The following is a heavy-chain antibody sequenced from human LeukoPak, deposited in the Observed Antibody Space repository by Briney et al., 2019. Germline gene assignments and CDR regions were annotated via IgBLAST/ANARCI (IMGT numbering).Heavy chain of an antibody. CDR1: GGSISSYY. D-gene: IGHD3-16*01. V-gene: IGHV4-59*01. CDR2: IYYSGST. CDR3: ARGGEPDGDYVDY. J-gene: IGHJ4*02. Sequence: SETLSLTCTVSGGSISSYYWSWIRQPPGKGLEWIGYIYYSGSTNYNPTLKSRVTISVDTSKNQFSLKLSSVTAADTAVYYCARGGEPDGDYVDYWGQGTLVTVSS.